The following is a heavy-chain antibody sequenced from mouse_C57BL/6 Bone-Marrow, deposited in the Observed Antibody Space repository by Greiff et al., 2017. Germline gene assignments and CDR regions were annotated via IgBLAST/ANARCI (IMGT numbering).Heavy chain of an antibody. CDR2: INPYNGGT. V-gene: IGHV1-19*01. CDR1: GYTFTDYY. CDR3: ARGGTTNWYFDV. D-gene: IGHD2-12*01. Sequence: VQLQQSGPVLVKPGASVKMSCKASGYTFTDYYMNWVKQSHGKSLEWIGVINPYNGGTSYNQKFKGKATLTVDKSSSTAYMELNSLTSEDSAVYASARGGTTNWYFDVGGTGTTITVSS. J-gene: IGHJ1*03.